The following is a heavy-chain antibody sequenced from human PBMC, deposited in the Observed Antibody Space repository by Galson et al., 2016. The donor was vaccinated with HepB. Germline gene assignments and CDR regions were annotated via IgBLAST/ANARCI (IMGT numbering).Heavy chain of an antibody. CDR3: ARAAIIPGARMVFDP. D-gene: IGHD2-2*01. V-gene: IGHV4-4*02. CDR2: IYHTGTS. CDR1: GASISDSNW. Sequence: SETLSLTCAVSGASISDSNWWTWVRHVPGKGLEWIGEIYHTGTSNNNPFLSSRFTLSVDKSRNQFSLNLTSVTAADTAVYYCARAAIIPGARMVFDPWGQGILATVSS. J-gene: IGHJ5*02.